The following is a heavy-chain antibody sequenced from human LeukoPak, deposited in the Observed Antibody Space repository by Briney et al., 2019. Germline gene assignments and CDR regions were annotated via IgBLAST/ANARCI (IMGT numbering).Heavy chain of an antibody. CDR3: ATQEDCSSTSCYKPSDYYYYMDV. J-gene: IGHJ6*03. CDR2: IYYSGST. D-gene: IGHD2-2*02. V-gene: IGHV4-30-4*08. CDR1: GDSISSGDYY. Sequence: SQTLSLTCTVSGDSISSGDYYWSWIRQPPGKGLEWIGYIYYSGSTYYNPSLKSRVTISIDTSKNQFSLKLTSVTAADTAVYYCATQEDCSSTSCYKPSDYYYYMDVWGKGTTVTVSS.